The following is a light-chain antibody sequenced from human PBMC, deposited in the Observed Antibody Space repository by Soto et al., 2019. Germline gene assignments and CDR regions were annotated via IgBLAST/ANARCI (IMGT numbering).Light chain of an antibody. J-gene: IGLJ1*01. CDR1: SSDVGGYNY. V-gene: IGLV2-14*01. CDR2: DVS. CDR3: SSYTSSSTHNYV. Sequence: QSVLTQPASVSGSPGQAITISCTGTSSDVGGYNYVPWYQQHPGKAPKLMIYDVSNRPSGVSNRFSGSKSGNTASLTISGLQAEDEADYYCSSYTSSSTHNYVFGTGTKVNVL.